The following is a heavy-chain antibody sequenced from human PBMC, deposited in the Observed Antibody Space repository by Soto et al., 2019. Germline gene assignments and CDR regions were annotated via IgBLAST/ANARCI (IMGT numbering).Heavy chain of an antibody. V-gene: IGHV4-4*02. Sequence: SETLSLTCAVSGGSISSSNWWSWVRQPPGKGLEWIGEIYHSGSTNYNPSLKSRVTISVDKSKNQFSLKLSSVTAADTAVYYCAGHYDFWSGYPDYYFDYWGQGTLVTVSS. CDR1: GGSISSSNW. J-gene: IGHJ4*02. CDR3: AGHYDFWSGYPDYYFDY. CDR2: IYHSGST. D-gene: IGHD3-3*01.